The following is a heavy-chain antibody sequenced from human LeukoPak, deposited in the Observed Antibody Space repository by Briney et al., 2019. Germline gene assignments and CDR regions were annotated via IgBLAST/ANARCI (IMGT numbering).Heavy chain of an antibody. Sequence: PGGSLRLSCAASGFIVSSDYMTWVRQAPGKGLECVSVIYSGGSTYYADSVKGRFTVSRDNSKNTLYLQMNSLRAEDTAMYYCARGLGYCTSTTCLLPFDYWGQGTLVTVSS. CDR1: GFIVSSDY. D-gene: IGHD2-2*01. CDR3: ARGLGYCTSTTCLLPFDY. J-gene: IGHJ4*02. CDR2: IYSGGST. V-gene: IGHV3-53*01.